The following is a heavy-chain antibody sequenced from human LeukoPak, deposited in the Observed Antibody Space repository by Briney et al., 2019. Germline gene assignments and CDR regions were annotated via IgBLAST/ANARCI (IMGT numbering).Heavy chain of an antibody. D-gene: IGHD3-10*01. Sequence: GGSLRLSCAASGFTFSSYEMNWVRQAPGKGLEWVSYISSGGSTIYYADSVKGRFTISRDNAKNSLYLQMNSLRVEDTAVYYCAREKSSVLLWFGELGRSYFDYWGQGNLVTVSS. CDR2: ISSGGSTI. CDR1: GFTFSSYE. CDR3: AREKSSVLLWFGELGRSYFDY. V-gene: IGHV3-48*03. J-gene: IGHJ4*02.